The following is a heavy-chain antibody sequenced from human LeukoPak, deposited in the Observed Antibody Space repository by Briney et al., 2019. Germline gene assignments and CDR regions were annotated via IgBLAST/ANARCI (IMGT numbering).Heavy chain of an antibody. CDR2: ISSGGFFI. V-gene: IGHV3-21*06. CDR3: ARDGGVDRLGVAVTDGFDP. J-gene: IGHJ5*02. D-gene: IGHD6-19*01. Sequence: GGSLRLSCAASGFTFSSYSMNWVRQAPGKGLEWVSSISSGGFFIYYADSVKGRFTISRDNAKNSLYLQMNSLRGEDTAVYYCARDGGVDRLGVAVTDGFDPWGQGTLVSVSS. CDR1: GFTFSSYS.